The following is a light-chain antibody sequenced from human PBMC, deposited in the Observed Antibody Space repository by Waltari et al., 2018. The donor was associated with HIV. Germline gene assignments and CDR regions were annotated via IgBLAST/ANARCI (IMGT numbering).Light chain of an antibody. CDR3: QSYDSSLTGSV. Sequence: QSVLTQPPSVSGAPGQRVTISCTGSSSNIGAGYDVHWYQQVPGTAPKLLIYGNNNRPPGVPDRFSASKSGASPSLAITGLQAEDDADYYCQSYDSSLTGSVFGGGTKLTVL. V-gene: IGLV1-40*01. J-gene: IGLJ2*01. CDR2: GNN. CDR1: SSNIGAGYD.